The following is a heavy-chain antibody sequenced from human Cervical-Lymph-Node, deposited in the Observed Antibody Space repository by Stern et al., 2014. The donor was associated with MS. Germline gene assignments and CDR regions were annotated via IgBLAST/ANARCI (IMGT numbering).Heavy chain of an antibody. D-gene: IGHD5-18*01. CDR2: INPNRGGT. CDR3: ARGWGYSYGYYYGMDV. Sequence: VQLVQSGAEVKKPGASVKVSCKASGYTFTGYYMHWVRQAPGQGLEWMGWINPNRGGTNYAQKFQGWVTMTRDTSISTAYMELSRLRSDDTAVYYCARGWGYSYGYYYGMDVWGQGTKVTVSS. J-gene: IGHJ6*02. CDR1: GYTFTGYY. V-gene: IGHV1-2*04.